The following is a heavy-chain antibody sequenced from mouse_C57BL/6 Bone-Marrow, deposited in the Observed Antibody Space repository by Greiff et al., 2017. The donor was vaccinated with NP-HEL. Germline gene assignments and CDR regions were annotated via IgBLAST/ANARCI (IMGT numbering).Heavy chain of an antibody. CDR3: TQITTVVAGGVDY. Sequence: VQLQQSGAELVRPGASVKLSCTASGFNIKDDYMHWVKQRPEQGLEWIGWIDPENGDTEYASKFQGKATITADTSSNTAYLQLSSLTSEDTAVYYCTQITTVVAGGVDYWGQGTTLTVSS. CDR2: IDPENGDT. CDR1: GFNIKDDY. V-gene: IGHV14-4*01. J-gene: IGHJ2*01. D-gene: IGHD1-1*01.